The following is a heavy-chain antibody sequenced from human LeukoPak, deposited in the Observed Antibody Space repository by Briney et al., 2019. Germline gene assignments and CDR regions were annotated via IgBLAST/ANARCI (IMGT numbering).Heavy chain of an antibody. CDR1: GYTFTSYD. CDR3: ARVPRESYSH. CDR2: INPNSGNT. V-gene: IGHV1-8*01. D-gene: IGHD1-26*01. Sequence: ASVKVSCKASGYTFTSYDINWVRQATGQGLEWMGYINPNSGNTGYAQKFQGRVTVTRVTSINTAYMELTSLRSEDTAVYYCARVPRESYSHWGQGTLVTVSS. J-gene: IGHJ4*02.